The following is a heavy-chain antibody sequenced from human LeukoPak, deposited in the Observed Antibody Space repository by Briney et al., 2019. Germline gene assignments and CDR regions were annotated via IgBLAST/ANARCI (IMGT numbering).Heavy chain of an antibody. V-gene: IGHV3-9*01. D-gene: IGHD6-19*01. Sequence: PGGSLRLSCAGSGFIFNNYAMHWVRQPPGKGLEWVSGISWNSGTIDYADSVRGRFTISRDNAKNSLYLQMNSLRAEDTAVYYCARARGSSGWLDYWGQGTLVTVSS. CDR1: GFIFNNYA. CDR2: ISWNSGTI. J-gene: IGHJ4*02. CDR3: ARARGSSGWLDY.